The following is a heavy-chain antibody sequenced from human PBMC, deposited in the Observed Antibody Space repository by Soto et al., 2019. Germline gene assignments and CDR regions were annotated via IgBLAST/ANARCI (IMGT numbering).Heavy chain of an antibody. CDR3: AKDLGVTSSSWQLFDY. CDR1: GFTFSSYA. CDR2: ISGSGGST. D-gene: IGHD6-13*01. Sequence: QPGGSLRLSCAASGFTFSSYAMSWVRQAPGKGLEWVSAISGSGGSTYYADSVKGRFTISRDNSKNTLYLQMNSLRAEDTAVYYCAKDLGVTSSSWQLFDYWGQGTLVTVSS. J-gene: IGHJ4*02. V-gene: IGHV3-23*01.